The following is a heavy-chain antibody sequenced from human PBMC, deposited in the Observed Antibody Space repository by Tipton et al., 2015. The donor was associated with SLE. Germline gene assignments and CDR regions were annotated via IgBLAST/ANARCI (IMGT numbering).Heavy chain of an antibody. CDR2: IYYSGST. Sequence: TLSLTCTVSGGSISSYYWSWIRQPPGKGLEWIGYIYYSGSTNYNPSLKSRVTISVDTSKNQFSLYLQMNSLRAEDTAVYYCARRPYYYDSFDAFDIWGQGTMVTVSS. D-gene: IGHD3-22*01. J-gene: IGHJ3*02. V-gene: IGHV4-59*12. CDR1: GGSISSYY. CDR3: ARRPYYYDSFDAFDI.